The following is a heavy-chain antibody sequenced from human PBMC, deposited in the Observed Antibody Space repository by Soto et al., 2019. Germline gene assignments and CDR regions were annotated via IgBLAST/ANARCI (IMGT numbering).Heavy chain of an antibody. Sequence: QVQLVQAGAEVKKPGSSVKVSCKASGGTFSSYAISWVRQAPGQGLEWMGGIIPIFGTANYAQKFQGRVTITADESTSTAYMELSSLRSEDTAVYYCARGDNCSGGSCYSAPHCWGQGTLVTVSS. CDR1: GGTFSSYA. D-gene: IGHD2-15*01. CDR2: IIPIFGTA. J-gene: IGHJ4*02. V-gene: IGHV1-69*01. CDR3: ARGDNCSGGSCYSAPHC.